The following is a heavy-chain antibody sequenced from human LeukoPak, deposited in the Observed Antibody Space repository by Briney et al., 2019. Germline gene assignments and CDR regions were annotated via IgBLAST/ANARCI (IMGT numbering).Heavy chain of an antibody. J-gene: IGHJ4*02. V-gene: IGHV3-48*02. CDR2: ITSRSSPI. CDR1: GFTFSSYS. Sequence: GGSLRLSCAASGFTFSSYSMNWVRRTPGKGLEWISYITSRSSPIHYADSVKGRFTISRDNAKNSLYLQMNSLRDEDTAVYYCVRDPHALDFWGRGTQVTVSS. CDR3: VRDPHALDF.